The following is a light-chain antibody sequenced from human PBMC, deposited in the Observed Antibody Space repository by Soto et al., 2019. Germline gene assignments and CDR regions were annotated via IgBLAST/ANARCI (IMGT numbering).Light chain of an antibody. CDR1: QSVSSSS. CDR3: QQYRT. V-gene: IGKV3-20*01. Sequence: EIVLTQSPGTLSLSPGARATLSCRASQSVSSSSLAWYQQNPGQAPRLLIYEASSRATGIPDRCSGSGSATDFTLTISRLEPEDFSVYYCQQYRTFGQGTKVDIK. J-gene: IGKJ1*01. CDR2: EAS.